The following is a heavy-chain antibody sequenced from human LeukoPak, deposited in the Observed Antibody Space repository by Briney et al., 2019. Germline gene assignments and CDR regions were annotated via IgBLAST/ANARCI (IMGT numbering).Heavy chain of an antibody. Sequence: PSQTLSLTCTVSGYSISSGYYWGWIRQPPGKGLEWIGSIYHSGNTYYDPSLKSRVTISVDTSKNQFSLKLNSVTAADTAVYYCARRPCSGGICYFDYWGQGTLVTVSS. CDR3: ARRPCSGGICYFDY. V-gene: IGHV4-38-2*02. CDR1: GYSISSGYY. J-gene: IGHJ4*02. D-gene: IGHD2-15*01. CDR2: IYHSGNT.